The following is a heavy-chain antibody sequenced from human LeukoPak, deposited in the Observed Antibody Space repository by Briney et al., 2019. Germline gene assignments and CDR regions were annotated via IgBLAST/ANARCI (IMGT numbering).Heavy chain of an antibody. V-gene: IGHV4-34*01. Sequence: PSETLSLTCAVSGVSFGRYSWTWIRQSPGKGLECTGEINFSGYTKYNPSLKSRVTMSADTSKNQFSLKLASVTAADTAIYFCARVGSTPAKFDHWGQGTLVTVSS. J-gene: IGHJ4*02. CDR2: INFSGYT. CDR3: ARVGSTPAKFDH. D-gene: IGHD2-2*01. CDR1: GVSFGRYS.